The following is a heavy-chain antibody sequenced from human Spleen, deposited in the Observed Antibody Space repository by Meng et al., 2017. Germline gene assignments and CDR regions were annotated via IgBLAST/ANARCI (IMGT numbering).Heavy chain of an antibody. Sequence: GESLKISCAASGFTFSSYSMNWVRQAPGKGLEWVSSISSSSSYIYYADSVKGRFTISRDNAKNSLYLQMNSLRAEDTAVYYCARGISCDYWGQGALVTVSS. J-gene: IGHJ4*02. V-gene: IGHV3-21*01. D-gene: IGHD2/OR15-2a*01. CDR3: ARGISCDY. CDR2: ISSSSSYI. CDR1: GFTFSSYS.